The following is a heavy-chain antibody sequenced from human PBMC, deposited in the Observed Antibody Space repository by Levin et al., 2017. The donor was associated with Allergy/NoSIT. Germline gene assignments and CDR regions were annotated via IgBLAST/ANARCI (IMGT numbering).Heavy chain of an antibody. V-gene: IGHV3-33*01. Sequence: GGSLRLSCAASGFTFSSYGMHWVRQAPGKGLEWVAVIWYDGSNKYYADSVKGRFTISRDNSKNTLYLQMNSLRAEDTAVYYCAREGVAAAVGHNGMDVWGQGTTVTVSS. J-gene: IGHJ6*02. CDR3: AREGVAAAVGHNGMDV. CDR2: IWYDGSNK. D-gene: IGHD6-13*01. CDR1: GFTFSSYG.